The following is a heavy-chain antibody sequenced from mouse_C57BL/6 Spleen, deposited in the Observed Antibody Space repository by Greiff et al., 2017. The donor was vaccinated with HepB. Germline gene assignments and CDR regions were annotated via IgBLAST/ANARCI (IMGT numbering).Heavy chain of an antibody. Sequence: QVQLQQSGAELVRPGASVKLSCKASGYTFTDYYINWVKQRPGQGLEWIARIYPGSGNTYYNEKFKGKATLTAEKSSSTAYMQLSSLTSEDSAVYFCARSPSDGYGGTYAMDDWGQGTSVTVSS. D-gene: IGHD2-3*01. CDR1: GYTFTDYY. CDR3: ARSPSDGYGGTYAMDD. V-gene: IGHV1-76*01. J-gene: IGHJ4*01. CDR2: IYPGSGNT.